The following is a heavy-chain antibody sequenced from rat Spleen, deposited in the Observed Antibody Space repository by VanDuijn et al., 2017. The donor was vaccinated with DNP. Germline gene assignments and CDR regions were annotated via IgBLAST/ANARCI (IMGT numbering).Heavy chain of an antibody. CDR3: TRQRYGNYFDY. J-gene: IGHJ2*01. D-gene: IGHD1-11*01. CDR2: ITSSGGSI. CDR1: GFTFNNYW. Sequence: EVKLVESGGGLVQPGGSLKLSCAASGFTFNNYWMAWIRQVPGKGLEWVASITSSGGSIYYPDSVKGRFTISRDNAKSTLYVQMDSLRSEDTATYYCTRQRYGNYFDYWGQGVMVTVSS. V-gene: IGHV5-31*01.